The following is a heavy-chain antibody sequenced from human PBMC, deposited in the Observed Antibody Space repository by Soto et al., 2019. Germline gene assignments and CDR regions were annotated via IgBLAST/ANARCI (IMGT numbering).Heavy chain of an antibody. D-gene: IGHD3-3*01. V-gene: IGHV1-18*01. J-gene: IGHJ5*02. CDR2: ISAYNGNT. CDR1: GYTFTSYG. Sequence: QVQLVQSGAEVKKPGASVKVSCKASGYTFTSYGISWVRQAPGQGLAWMGWISAYNGNTNYAQKLQGRVTMTTDTSTSTAYMELRSLRSDDTAVYYCARDSPDFWSGYKFDPWGQGTLVTVSS. CDR3: ARDSPDFWSGYKFDP.